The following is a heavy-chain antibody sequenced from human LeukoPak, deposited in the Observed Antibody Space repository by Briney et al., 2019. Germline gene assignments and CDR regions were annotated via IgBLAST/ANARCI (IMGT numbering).Heavy chain of an antibody. CDR3: AKGGYCSGGSCYKFSWFDP. CDR1: GFTFSSYA. J-gene: IGHJ5*02. CDR2: ISGSGGST. V-gene: IGHV3-23*01. Sequence: PGGSLRLSCAASGFTFSSYAMSWVRQAPGKGLEWVSAISGSGGSTYYADSVKGRFTISRDNSKNTLYLQMNSLRAEDTAVYYCAKGGYCSGGSCYKFSWFDPWGQGTLVTVSS. D-gene: IGHD2-15*01.